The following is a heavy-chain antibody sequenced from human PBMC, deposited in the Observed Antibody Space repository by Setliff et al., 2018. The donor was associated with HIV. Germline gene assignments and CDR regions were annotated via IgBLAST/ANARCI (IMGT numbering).Heavy chain of an antibody. D-gene: IGHD2-21*01. Sequence: SETLSLTCTVSGGSISSYYWSWIRQPPGKGLEWIGHIYVHGSALYNPSLKSRVTMSVDTSKNQFSLEMISVTAADTAVYYCATGGASSIPLGPWGQGTLVTVSS. CDR1: GGSISSYY. CDR2: IYVHGSA. CDR3: ATGGASSIPLGP. V-gene: IGHV4-4*07. J-gene: IGHJ5*02.